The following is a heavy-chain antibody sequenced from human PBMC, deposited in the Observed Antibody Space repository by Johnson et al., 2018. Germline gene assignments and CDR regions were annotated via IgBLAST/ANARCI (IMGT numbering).Heavy chain of an antibody. J-gene: IGHJ3*02. CDR1: GGTFSSYH. CDR3: SRGLGDSSGWHHGAFDI. D-gene: IGHD6-19*01. CDR2: ILPIFHTT. Sequence: QVQLVESGAEVKKPGSSVKVSCKTPGGTFSSYHITWVRQAPGQGLEWMGGILPIFHTTNYAQKFQDRVTITADESTTTAYMELSSLRSEDTALYYWSRGLGDSSGWHHGAFDIWGQGTMVTVSS. V-gene: IGHV1-69*01.